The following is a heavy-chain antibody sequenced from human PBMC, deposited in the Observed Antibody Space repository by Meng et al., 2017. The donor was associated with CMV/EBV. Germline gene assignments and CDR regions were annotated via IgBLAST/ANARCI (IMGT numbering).Heavy chain of an antibody. Sequence: IRRSSYYWGRIRQHPGKGLEWIGSIYYSGSTYYNPSLKSRVTISVDTSKNQFSLKLSSVTAADTAVYYCASPPINYYDSSGYYFFDYWGQGTLVTVSS. CDR2: IYYSGST. CDR3: ASPPINYYDSSGYYFFDY. J-gene: IGHJ4*02. V-gene: IGHV4-39*01. CDR1: IRRSSYY. D-gene: IGHD3-22*01.